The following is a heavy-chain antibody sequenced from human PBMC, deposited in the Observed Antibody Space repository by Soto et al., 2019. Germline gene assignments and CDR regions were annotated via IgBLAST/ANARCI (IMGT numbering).Heavy chain of an antibody. CDR3: ARGLYCGGDCYSRPLGYYYGMDV. J-gene: IGHJ6*02. Sequence: PGGSLRLSCAASGFTFSSYGMHWVRHAPGQGLEWVAVIWYDGSNKYYADSVKGRFTISRDNSKNTLYLQMNSLRAEDTAVYYCARGLYCGGDCYSRPLGYYYGMDVWGQGTTVTVSS. D-gene: IGHD2-21*02. CDR2: IWYDGSNK. V-gene: IGHV3-33*01. CDR1: GFTFSSYG.